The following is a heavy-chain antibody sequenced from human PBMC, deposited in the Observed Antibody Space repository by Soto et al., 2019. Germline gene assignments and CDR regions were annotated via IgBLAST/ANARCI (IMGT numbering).Heavy chain of an antibody. CDR3: ATLNYYDSSGYYYVGAFDI. V-gene: IGHV1-8*01. Sequence: ASVKVSCKASGYTFTSYDINWVRQATGQGLEWMGWMNPNSGNTGYAQKFQGRVTMTRNTSISTAYMELSSLRSEDTAVYYCATLNYYDSSGYYYVGAFDIWGQGTMVTVSS. CDR1: GYTFTSYD. J-gene: IGHJ3*02. D-gene: IGHD3-22*01. CDR2: MNPNSGNT.